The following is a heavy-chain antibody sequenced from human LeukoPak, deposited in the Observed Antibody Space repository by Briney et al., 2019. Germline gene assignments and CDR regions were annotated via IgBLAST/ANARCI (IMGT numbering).Heavy chain of an antibody. J-gene: IGHJ6*03. D-gene: IGHD3-22*01. Sequence: PGGSLRLSCAASGFTFSSYSMNWVRQAPGKGLEWVSSISSSSSYIYYADSVKGRFTISRDNAKNSLYLQMNSLRAEDTAVYYCARGRDSSGYYYYHYYYYMDVWGKGTTVTVSS. CDR3: ARGRDSSGYYYYHYYYYMDV. V-gene: IGHV3-21*01. CDR2: ISSSSSYI. CDR1: GFTFSSYS.